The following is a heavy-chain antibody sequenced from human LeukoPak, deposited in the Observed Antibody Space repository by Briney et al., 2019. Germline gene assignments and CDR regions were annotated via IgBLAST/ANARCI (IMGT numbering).Heavy chain of an antibody. CDR3: ASVAMSGGWYGCFDL. V-gene: IGHV4-4*07. Sequence: SETLPLTCMVTGGSLSGYYWRWLRQPAGKGLEGVGRIYTSGSTNYNPYLKSGVSMSVDTSKNQYSPKLHSVNAADTDVYYCASVAMSGGWYGCFDLWGRGTLVTVSS. J-gene: IGHJ2*01. CDR1: GGSLSGYY. CDR2: IYTSGST. D-gene: IGHD6-19*01.